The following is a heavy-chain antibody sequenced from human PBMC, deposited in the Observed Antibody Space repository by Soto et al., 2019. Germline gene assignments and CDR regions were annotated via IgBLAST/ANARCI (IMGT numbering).Heavy chain of an antibody. CDR1: GG. J-gene: IGHJ4*02. V-gene: IGHV1-18*01. CDR2: IIPYHGLT. D-gene: IGHD3-3*01. Sequence: ASVKVSCKASGGCVRQAPGQGLEWMGWIIPYHGLTKHAQNLQGRVTLTADTCTSTAYMELRSLRSDDTAVYYCARDPLRITIFGVVSGALDYWGQGTLVTVSS. CDR3: ARDPLRITIFGVVSGALDY.